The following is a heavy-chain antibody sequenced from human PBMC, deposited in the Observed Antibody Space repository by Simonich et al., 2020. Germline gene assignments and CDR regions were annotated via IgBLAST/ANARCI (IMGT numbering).Heavy chain of an antibody. CDR1: GFTFSSYA. D-gene: IGHD6-13*01. CDR2: ISYDGSNK. Sequence: QVQLVESGGGVVQPGRSLRLSCAASGFTFSSYAMHRVRQAPGKGLEWVEVISYDGSNKHYTDSVKGRLTIPRDNSKNTLYLQMNSLRAEDTAVYYCARELSKNGEAAAGYYFDYWGQGTLVTVSS. CDR3: ARELSKNGEAAAGYYFDY. V-gene: IGHV3-30*07. J-gene: IGHJ4*02.